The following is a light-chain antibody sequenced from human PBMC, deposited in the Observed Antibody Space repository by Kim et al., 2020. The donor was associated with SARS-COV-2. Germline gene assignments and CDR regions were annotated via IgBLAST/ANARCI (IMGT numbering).Light chain of an antibody. CDR1: STNVGNQG. Sequence: QTAPLTCTGNSTNVGNQGAAWLQKHQGHPPKLLSYRNNNRPSGISERLSASRSGNTASLTITGLQPEDEADYYCSAWDSSLSAWVFGGGTQLTVL. J-gene: IGLJ3*02. CDR2: RNN. CDR3: SAWDSSLSAWV. V-gene: IGLV10-54*01.